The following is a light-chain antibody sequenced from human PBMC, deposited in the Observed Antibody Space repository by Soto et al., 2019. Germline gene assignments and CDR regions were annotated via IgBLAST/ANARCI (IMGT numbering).Light chain of an antibody. CDR3: AAWDDRLSGYV. CDR2: SNN. CDR1: SSNIGSNY. Sequence: QSVVTQPPTASGNTSQRATISCNESSSNIGSNYVYWYQQLPGTAPKLLIYSNNQRPSGVPDRFSGSKSGTSASLAISGLRSEDEADYYCAAWDDRLSGYVCGTGTDVTVL. V-gene: IGLV1-47*02. J-gene: IGLJ1*01.